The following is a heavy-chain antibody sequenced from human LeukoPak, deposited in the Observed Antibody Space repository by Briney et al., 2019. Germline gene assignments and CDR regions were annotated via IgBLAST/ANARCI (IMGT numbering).Heavy chain of an antibody. D-gene: IGHD2-15*01. V-gene: IGHV3-74*01. CDR1: GFMLSSTW. CDR3: ARGAPSGYCSGGSCYPYYYYGMDV. J-gene: IGHJ6*02. CDR2: INSDATST. Sequence: GGSLRLSCAASGFMLSSTWMHWVRQAPGKGLVWVSRINSDATSTSYADSVRGRFTISRDDAKNTMYLQMNSLRAEDTAMYYCARGAPSGYCSGGSCYPYYYYGMDVWGQGTTVTVSS.